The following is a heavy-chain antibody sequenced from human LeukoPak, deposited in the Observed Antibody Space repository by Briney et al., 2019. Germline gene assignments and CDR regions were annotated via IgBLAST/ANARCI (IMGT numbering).Heavy chain of an antibody. CDR2: ISHDGSTK. J-gene: IGHJ4*02. Sequence: GGSLRLSCAASGFTFSIYAIHWVRLAPGKGLEWVAVISHDGSTKYYADSVRGRFTISRDNSKNTLYLQMDSLGAEDTAVYYCARAVVGKEDLDYWGQGTLVAVSS. D-gene: IGHD6-19*01. CDR1: GFTFSIYA. CDR3: ARAVVGKEDLDY. V-gene: IGHV3-30*04.